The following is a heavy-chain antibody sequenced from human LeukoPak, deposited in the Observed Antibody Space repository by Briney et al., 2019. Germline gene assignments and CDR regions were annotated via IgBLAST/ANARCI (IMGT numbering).Heavy chain of an antibody. J-gene: IGHJ4*02. V-gene: IGHV1-18*01. CDR2: ITPYNNKT. Sequence: GASVKVSCKASNFTFTSYAIAWVRQAPGQGLEWMGWITPYNNKTNYSQKLQGRVTMTTDTSTSTAHMELRSLRSDDTAVYYCAREASLGGNKYPYWGQGTLVTVSS. CDR1: NFTFTSYA. D-gene: IGHD1-26*01. CDR3: AREASLGGNKYPY.